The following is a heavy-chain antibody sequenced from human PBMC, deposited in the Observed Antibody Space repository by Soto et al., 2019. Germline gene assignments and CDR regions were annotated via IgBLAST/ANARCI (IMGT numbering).Heavy chain of an antibody. Sequence: GGSLRLSCAASGFTFSNAWMSWVRQAPGKGLEWVGRIKSKTDGGTTDYAAPVKGRFTISRDDSKNTLYLQMNSLKTEDTAVYYCTTVSSAGRQWLVPSYFDYWGQGTLVTVSS. J-gene: IGHJ4*02. CDR1: GFTFSNAW. CDR3: TTVSSAGRQWLVPSYFDY. CDR2: IKSKTDGGTT. D-gene: IGHD6-19*01. V-gene: IGHV3-15*01.